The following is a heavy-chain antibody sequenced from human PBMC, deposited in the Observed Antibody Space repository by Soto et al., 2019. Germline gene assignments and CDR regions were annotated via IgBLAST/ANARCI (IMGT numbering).Heavy chain of an antibody. CDR3: ARDLWGYCGTDCYPPDV. D-gene: IGHD2-21*02. V-gene: IGHV5-51*01. Sequence: GESLKISCKGSGYSFTSYWIGWVRQMPGKGLEWMGIIYPGDSDTRYSPSFQGQVTISADKSISTAYLQWSSLKASDTAVYYCARDLWGYCGTDCYPPDVWGQGTTVTVSS. CDR1: GYSFTSYW. J-gene: IGHJ6*02. CDR2: IYPGDSDT.